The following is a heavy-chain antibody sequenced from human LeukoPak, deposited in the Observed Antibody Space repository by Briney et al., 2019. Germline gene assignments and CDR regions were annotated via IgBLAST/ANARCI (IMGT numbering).Heavy chain of an antibody. J-gene: IGHJ4*02. V-gene: IGHV4-31*03. CDR2: IYYSGST. CDR3: ASTDALAQNSYGYVFDY. CDR1: GGSISSGGYY. D-gene: IGHD5-18*01. Sequence: PSETLSLTCTVSGGSISSGGYYWSWIRQPPGKGLEWIGYIYYSGSTYYNPSLKSRVTISVDTSKNQFSLKLSSVTAADTAVYYCASTDALAQNSYGYVFDYWGQGTLVTVSS.